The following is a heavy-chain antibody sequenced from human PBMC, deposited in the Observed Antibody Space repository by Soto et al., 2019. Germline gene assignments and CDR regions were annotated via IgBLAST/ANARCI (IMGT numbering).Heavy chain of an antibody. CDR3: AIYDFWSGRYYYGMDV. D-gene: IGHD3-3*01. Sequence: GGSLRLSCAASGFTFSSYAMSWVRQAPGKGLEWVSAISGSGGSTYYVDSVKGRFTISRDNSKNTLYLQMNSLRAEDTAVYYCAIYDFWSGRYYYGMDVWGQGTTVTVSS. CDR1: GFTFSSYA. CDR2: ISGSGGST. V-gene: IGHV3-23*01. J-gene: IGHJ6*02.